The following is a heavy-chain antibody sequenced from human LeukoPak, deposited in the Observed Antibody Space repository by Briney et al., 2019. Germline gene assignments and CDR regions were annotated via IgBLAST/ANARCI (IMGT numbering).Heavy chain of an antibody. D-gene: IGHD6-19*01. CDR2: IYHSGST. Sequence: PSETLSLTCTVSGYSISSGYYWGWIRQPPGKGLEWIGSIYHSGSTYYNPSLKSRVTISVDTSKNQFPLKLSSVTAADTAVYYCARGSSSGWYDYWGQGTLVTVSS. J-gene: IGHJ4*02. V-gene: IGHV4-38-2*02. CDR1: GYSISSGYY. CDR3: ARGSSSGWYDY.